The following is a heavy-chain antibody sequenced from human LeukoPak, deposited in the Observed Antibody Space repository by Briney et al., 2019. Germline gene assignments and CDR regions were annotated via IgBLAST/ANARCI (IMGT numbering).Heavy chain of an antibody. V-gene: IGHV3-23*01. J-gene: IGHJ4*02. CDR1: GSGMPFSSYG. CDR3: AKDGMATISYYFDY. CDR2: ISGSGGST. Sequence: GGSLRLSCEASGSGMPFSSYGLHWVRQAPGKGLEWVSAISGSGGSTYYADSVKGRFTISRDNSKNTLYLQMNSLGAEDTAVYYCAKDGMATISYYFDYWGQGTLVTVSS. D-gene: IGHD5-24*01.